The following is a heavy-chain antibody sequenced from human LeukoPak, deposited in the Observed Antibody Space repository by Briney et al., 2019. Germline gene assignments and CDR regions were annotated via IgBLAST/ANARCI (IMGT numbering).Heavy chain of an antibody. CDR1: GFTFSSYE. CDR2: ISSSGSTI. D-gene: IGHD6-13*01. CDR3: ARDPGYSRGTGFDY. Sequence: GGSLRLSCAASGFTFSSYEMNWGRQAPGKGLGWGSYISSSGSTIYYADSLKGRFTISRDNAKNSLYLQMNSLRAEDTAVYYCARDPGYSRGTGFDYWGQGTLVTVSS. V-gene: IGHV3-48*03. J-gene: IGHJ4*02.